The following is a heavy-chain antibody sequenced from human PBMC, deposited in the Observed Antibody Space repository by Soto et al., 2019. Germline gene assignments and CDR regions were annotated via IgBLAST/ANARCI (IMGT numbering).Heavy chain of an antibody. V-gene: IGHV1-3*01. CDR2: INPRNGNT. CDR3: ARAGYSGYDDCDY. CDR1: GYNFISYA. J-gene: IGHJ4*02. D-gene: IGHD5-12*01. Sequence: QVQLVQSGAEVKKPGASLKVSCKASGYNFISYAMHWVRQAPGQRLEWMGWINPRNGNTKYSQKFQGRVTITTDTSASTVSMELSSLRSEDTAVYYCARAGYSGYDDCDYWGQGTLVTVSS.